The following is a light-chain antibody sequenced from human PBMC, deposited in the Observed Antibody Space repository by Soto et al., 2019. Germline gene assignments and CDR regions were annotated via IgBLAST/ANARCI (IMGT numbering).Light chain of an antibody. V-gene: IGKV3D-20*02. J-gene: IGKJ5*01. Sequence: EVVLTQSPDTLSLSPGERATLSCRTSQTVSNKYLTWYQQKPGQPPRLLTYGASSRATGVPDRFSGSGSGTDFTLTISSLEPEDAAVYYCQQRSNWPPITFGQGTRLEIK. CDR1: QTVSNKY. CDR3: QQRSNWPPIT. CDR2: GAS.